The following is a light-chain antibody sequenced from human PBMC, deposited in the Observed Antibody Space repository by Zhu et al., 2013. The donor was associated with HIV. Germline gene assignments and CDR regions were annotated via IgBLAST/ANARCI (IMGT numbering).Light chain of an antibody. Sequence: QSVLTQPPSVSGAPGQRVTISCTGSSSNIGAGYDVHWYQQLPGTAPKLLIYGNSNRPSGVPDRFSGSKSGASASLAISGVRAEDEGDYYCQSYDSTTLYVFGTGTKVTVL. CDR3: QSYDSTTLYV. V-gene: IGLV1-40*01. CDR2: GNS. CDR1: SSNIGAGYD. J-gene: IGLJ1*01.